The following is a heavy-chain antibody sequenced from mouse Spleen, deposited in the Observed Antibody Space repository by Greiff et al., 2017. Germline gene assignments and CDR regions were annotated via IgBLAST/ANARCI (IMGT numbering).Heavy chain of an antibody. CDR1: GFTFSSYA. J-gene: IGHJ4*01. V-gene: IGHV5-9-3*01. Sequence: DVHLVESGGGLVKPGGSLKLSCAASGFTFSSYAMSWVRQTPEKRLEWVATISSGGSYTYYPDSVKGRFTISRDNAKNTLYLQMSSLRSEDTAMYYCARGDYAMDYWGQGTSVTVSS. CDR2: ISSGGSYT. CDR3: ARGDYAMDY.